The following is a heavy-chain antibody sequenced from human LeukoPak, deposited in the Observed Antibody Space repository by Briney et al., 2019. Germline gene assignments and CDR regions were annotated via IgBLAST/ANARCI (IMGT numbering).Heavy chain of an antibody. Sequence: ASVKVSCKASGYTFSNYDINWVRQATGQGLEWIGWMSPNSGNTGYVKKFQGRVTMTRDTSIGTAYMELSSLTSEDTAMYYCARGIGGYLPDYWGQGTLVTVSS. V-gene: IGHV1-8*01. CDR3: ARGIGGYLPDY. J-gene: IGHJ4*02. CDR1: GYTFSNYD. CDR2: MSPNSGNT. D-gene: IGHD5-12*01.